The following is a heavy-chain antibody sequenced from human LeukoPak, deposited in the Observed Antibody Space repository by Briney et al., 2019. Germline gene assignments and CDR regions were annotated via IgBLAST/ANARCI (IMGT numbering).Heavy chain of an antibody. D-gene: IGHD4-23*01. CDR3: AKAGYGGNFFFDY. V-gene: IGHV3-9*01. CDR1: GFTFDDYA. CDR2: ITLNSGDI. Sequence: GRSLRLSCVASGFTFDDYAMHWVRQAPGKGLEWVSGITLNSGDIGYAESVKGRFTISRDNAKNSLYLQMNSLRAEDTALYYCAKAGYGGNFFFDYWGQGTLVTISS. J-gene: IGHJ4*02.